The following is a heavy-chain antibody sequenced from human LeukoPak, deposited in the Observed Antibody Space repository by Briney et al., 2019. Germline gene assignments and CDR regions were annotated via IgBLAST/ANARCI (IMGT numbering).Heavy chain of an antibody. Sequence: PGGSLRLSCAASGFTFSNYNMNWVRQAPGKGLEWIGSIYYSGSTYYNPSLKSRVTISVDTSKNQFSLKLSSVTAADTAVYYCARALLWFGEFPYFDYWGQGTLVTVSS. V-gene: IGHV4-39*07. CDR2: IYYSGST. CDR3: ARALLWFGEFPYFDY. D-gene: IGHD3-10*01. J-gene: IGHJ4*02. CDR1: GFTFSNYN.